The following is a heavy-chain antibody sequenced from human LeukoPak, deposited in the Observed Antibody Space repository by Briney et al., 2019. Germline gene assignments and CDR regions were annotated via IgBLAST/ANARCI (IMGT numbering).Heavy chain of an antibody. CDR1: GSTFSSYA. V-gene: IGHV3-23*01. CDR3: AKEGPYGSGSYGAFDI. D-gene: IGHD3-10*01. Sequence: PGGSLRLSCAASGSTFSSYAMNWVRQAPGKGLEWVSAITGSGGSTYYADSVKGRFTISRDNSKNTLYLQMNSLRAEDTAVYYCAKEGPYGSGSYGAFDIWGQGTMVTVSS. CDR2: ITGSGGST. J-gene: IGHJ3*02.